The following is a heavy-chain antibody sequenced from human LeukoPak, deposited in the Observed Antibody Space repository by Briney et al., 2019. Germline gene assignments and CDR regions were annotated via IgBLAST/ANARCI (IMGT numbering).Heavy chain of an antibody. V-gene: IGHV3-23*01. CDR1: GFTFSNYA. J-gene: IGHJ4*02. CDR2: ISGSGAGT. D-gene: IGHD1-26*01. Sequence: PGGSLRLSCAASGFTFSNYAMIWVRQAPGKGLEWVSAISGSGAGTYYADSVKGRFTTSRDNSRNTLYLQMNSLRPEDTAVYFCAKLVDSASMIWGRGTLVTVSS. CDR3: AKLVDSASMI.